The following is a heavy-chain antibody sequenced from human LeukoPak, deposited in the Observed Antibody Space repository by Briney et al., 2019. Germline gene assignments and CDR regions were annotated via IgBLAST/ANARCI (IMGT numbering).Heavy chain of an antibody. D-gene: IGHD3-22*01. J-gene: IGHJ4*02. CDR3: ATLNYYDSSGYSGSDY. V-gene: IGHV1-24*01. CDR1: GYTLTELS. CDR2: FDPEDGET. Sequence: ASVKVSCKVSGYTLTELSMHWVRQAPGKGLEWMGGFDPEDGETIYAQKFQGRVTMTEDTSTDTAYMELSSLRSEDTAVYYCATLNYYDSSGYSGSDYWGQGTLVTVSS.